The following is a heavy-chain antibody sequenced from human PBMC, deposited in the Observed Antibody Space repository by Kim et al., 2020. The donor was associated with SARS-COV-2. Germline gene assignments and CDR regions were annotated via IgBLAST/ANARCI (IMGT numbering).Heavy chain of an antibody. CDR3: ASPRGYSGYDRVPEGVGAY. V-gene: IGHV1-69*04. J-gene: IGHJ4*02. CDR1: GGTFSSYA. Sequence: SVKVSCKASGGTFSSYAISWVRQAPGQGLEWMGRIIPILGIANYAQKFQGRVTITADKSTSTAYMELSSLRSEDTAVYYCASPRGYSGYDRVPEGVGAYWGQGTLVTVSS. D-gene: IGHD5-12*01. CDR2: IIPILGIA.